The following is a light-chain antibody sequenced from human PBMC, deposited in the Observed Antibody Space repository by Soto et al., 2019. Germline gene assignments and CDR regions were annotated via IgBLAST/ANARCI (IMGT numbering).Light chain of an antibody. V-gene: IGKV3-20*01. CDR2: GAS. J-gene: IGKJ2*01. CDR3: QQYGGSPYT. Sequence: EIVLTQSPGTLSLSPGERATLSCRASQSVRSNYLAWYQRKPGQAPRLLIYGASTRATGIPDRFSGTGSGTDFNRTISRLEPEDFAVYYCQQYGGSPYTFGQGTKLEIK. CDR1: QSVRSNY.